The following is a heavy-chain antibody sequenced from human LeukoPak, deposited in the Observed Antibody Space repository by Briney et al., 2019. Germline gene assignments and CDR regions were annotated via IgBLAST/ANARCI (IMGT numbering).Heavy chain of an antibody. J-gene: IGHJ4*02. CDR2: IYTSGTT. D-gene: IGHD1-26*01. V-gene: IGHV4-4*09. CDR1: SGSISSYH. Sequence: SETLSLTCTVSSGSISSYHWSWIRQPPGEGLEWIGYIYTSGTTNYNPSLKRRVTISLDTSKNQFSLKLTSVTAADTAVYFCARHRGTYSEFDVWGQGTLVTVSS. CDR3: ARHRGTYSEFDV.